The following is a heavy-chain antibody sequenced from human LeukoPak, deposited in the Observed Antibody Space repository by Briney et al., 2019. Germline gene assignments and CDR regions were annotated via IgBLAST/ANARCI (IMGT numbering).Heavy chain of an antibody. D-gene: IGHD3-10*02. Sequence: GGSLRLSCAASGFTVSSNYMTWVRQAPGKGLEWVSIIYIADSVKGRFTISRDNAKNSLYLQMNSLRAEDTAVYYCAELGITMIGGVWGKGTTVTVSS. V-gene: IGHV3-53*01. CDR2: IY. J-gene: IGHJ6*04. CDR1: GFTVSSNY. CDR3: AELGITMIGGV.